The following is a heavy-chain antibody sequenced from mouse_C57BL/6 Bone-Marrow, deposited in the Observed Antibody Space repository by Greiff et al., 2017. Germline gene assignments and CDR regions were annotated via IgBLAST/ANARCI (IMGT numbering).Heavy chain of an antibody. CDR2: IYPRSGNT. CDR1: GYTFTSYG. CDR3: APYSNSSYWYFDV. J-gene: IGHJ1*03. V-gene: IGHV1-81*01. D-gene: IGHD2-5*01. Sequence: VQLQQSGAELARPGASVKLSCKASGYTFTSYGISWVKQRTGQGLEWIGEIYPRSGNTYYNEKFKGKATLTADKSSSTAYMELRSLTSEDSAVYFCAPYSNSSYWYFDVWGTGTTGTVSS.